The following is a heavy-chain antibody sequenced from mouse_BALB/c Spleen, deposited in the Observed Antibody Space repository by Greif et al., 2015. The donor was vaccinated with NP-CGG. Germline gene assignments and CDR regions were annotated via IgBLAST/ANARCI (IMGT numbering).Heavy chain of an antibody. Sequence: QVQLQQSGAELVRPGTSVKVSCKASGYAFTNYLIEWVKQRPGQGLEWIGVINPGSGGTNYNEKFEGKATLTADKSSSTAYMQLSSLTSDDSAVYFCARSDYDGAWFAYWGQGTLVTVSA. CDR3: ARSDYDGAWFAY. V-gene: IGHV1-54*01. CDR1: GYAFTNYL. CDR2: INPGSGGT. J-gene: IGHJ3*01. D-gene: IGHD2-4*01.